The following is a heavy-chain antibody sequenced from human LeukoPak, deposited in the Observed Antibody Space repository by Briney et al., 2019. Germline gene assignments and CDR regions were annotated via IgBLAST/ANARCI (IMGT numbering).Heavy chain of an antibody. CDR2: ISYDGANE. CDR3: ARGSHGSGGNYFVD. J-gene: IGHJ4*02. D-gene: IGHD3-10*01. CDR1: GFRFSDDQ. V-gene: IGHV3-30*10. Sequence: GGSLRLSCAASGFRFSDDQMHWVRQAPGKGLQWVALISYDGANEAYTDSVKGRFTISRDNSKNMVYLQMSSLRFEDTAVYYRARGSHGSGGNYFVDWGQGALITVSS.